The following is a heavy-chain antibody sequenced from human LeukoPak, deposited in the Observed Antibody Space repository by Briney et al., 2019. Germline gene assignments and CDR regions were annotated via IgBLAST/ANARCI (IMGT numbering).Heavy chain of an antibody. CDR1: GFTFSSYG. CDR3: ARPLREAWGGDGFDM. Sequence: QAGGSLRLSCAASGFTFSSYGMHWVRQAPGKGLEWVALISYDGSNKYYADSVKGRFTISRDNSKNTLYLQMNSLRAEDTAVYYCARPLREAWGGDGFDMWGQGTVVTVSS. J-gene: IGHJ3*02. V-gene: IGHV3-30*03. CDR2: ISYDGSNK. D-gene: IGHD3-10*01.